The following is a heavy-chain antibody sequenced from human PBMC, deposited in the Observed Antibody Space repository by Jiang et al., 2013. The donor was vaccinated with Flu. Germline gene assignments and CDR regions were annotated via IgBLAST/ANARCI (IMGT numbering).Heavy chain of an antibody. D-gene: IGHD5-12*01. V-gene: IGHV4-39*07. CDR1: GGSISSRSYY. CDR3: ASIDTGYVHY. Sequence: LLKPSETLSLTCTVSGGSISSRSYYWGWIRQSPDKGLEWIGSIYSSGSTYYNPSLKSRVTISVDTSKNQFSLRLSSVTAADTAVYYCASIDTGYVHYWGQGTLVTVSS. J-gene: IGHJ4*02. CDR2: IYSSGST.